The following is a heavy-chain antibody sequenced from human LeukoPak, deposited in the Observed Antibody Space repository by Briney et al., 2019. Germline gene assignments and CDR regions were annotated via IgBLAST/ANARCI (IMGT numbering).Heavy chain of an antibody. CDR2: IYDDGSKE. CDR3: ARDFKSGYVDS. J-gene: IGHJ4*02. D-gene: IGHD3-3*01. Sequence: GGSLRLSCAASGFTFSNYGMHWVRQAPGKGLEWVAVIYDDGSKEYFAGSVKGRFTISRDNSKNTVLLQMNSLRADDTAVFYCARDFKSGYVDSWGQGTLVTVSS. V-gene: IGHV3-33*01. CDR1: GFTFSNYG.